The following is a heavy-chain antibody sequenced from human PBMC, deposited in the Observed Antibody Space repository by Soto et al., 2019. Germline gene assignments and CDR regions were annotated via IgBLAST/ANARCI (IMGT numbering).Heavy chain of an antibody. CDR3: ARDGVYSSSSVPSPADDY. D-gene: IGHD6-6*01. Sequence: QVQLVQSGAEVKKPGASVKVSCKASGYTFTSYGISWVRQAPGQGLEWMGWISAYNGNTNDAQKLQGRVPMTTDTSTSTAYMELRSLRSADTAVYYCARDGVYSSSSVPSPADDYWGQGTLVTVSS. CDR2: ISAYNGNT. CDR1: GYTFTSYG. V-gene: IGHV1-18*01. J-gene: IGHJ4*02.